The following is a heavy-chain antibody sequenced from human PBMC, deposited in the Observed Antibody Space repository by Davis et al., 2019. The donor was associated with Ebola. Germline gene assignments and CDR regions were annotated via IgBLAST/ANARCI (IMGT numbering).Heavy chain of an antibody. D-gene: IGHD3-3*01. CDR1: GYTFTGYY. CDR3: ARDPELRFLEWLSDRWFDP. V-gene: IGHV1-2*02. J-gene: IGHJ5*02. CDR2: INPNSGGT. Sequence: ASVKVSCKASGYTFTGYYMHWVRQAPGQGLEWMGWINPNSGGTNYAQKFQGRVTMTRDTSISTAYMELSRLRSDDTAVYYCARDPELRFLEWLSDRWFDPWGQGTLVTVSS.